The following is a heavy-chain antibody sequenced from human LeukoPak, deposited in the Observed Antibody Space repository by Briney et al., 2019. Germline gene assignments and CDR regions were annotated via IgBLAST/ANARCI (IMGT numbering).Heavy chain of an antibody. CDR1: GGSISSGGYY. J-gene: IGHJ5*02. D-gene: IGHD2-2*01. Sequence: SETLSLTCTVSGGSISSGGYYWSWIRQHPGKGLEWIGYIYYSGSTYYNPSLKSRVTISVDTSKNQFSLKLSSVTAADTAVYYCARVTSMVVPASNWFDPRGQGTLVTVSS. CDR2: IYYSGST. CDR3: ARVTSMVVPASNWFDP. V-gene: IGHV4-31*03.